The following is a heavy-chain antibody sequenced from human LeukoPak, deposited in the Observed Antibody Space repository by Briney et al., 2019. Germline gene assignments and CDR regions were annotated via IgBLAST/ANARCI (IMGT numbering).Heavy chain of an antibody. CDR3: AREQRASGDFDY. J-gene: IGHJ4*02. V-gene: IGHV4-61*01. Sequence: SETLSLTCTVSGGSIRSSYYYWGWIRQPPGKGLEWIGYIYYSGSTNYNPSLKSRVTISVGTSKNQFSLKLSSVTAADTAVYYCAREQRASGDFDYWGQGTLVTVPS. CDR1: GGSIRSSYYY. CDR2: IYYSGST. D-gene: IGHD1-26*01.